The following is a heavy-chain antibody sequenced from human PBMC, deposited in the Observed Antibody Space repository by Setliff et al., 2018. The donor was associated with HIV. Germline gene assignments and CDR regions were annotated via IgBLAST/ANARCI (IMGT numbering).Heavy chain of an antibody. CDR2: MNPKSGNT. D-gene: IGHD2-2*01. V-gene: IGHV1-8*01. CDR3: ARGSCSSTSFYGIYNFDN. J-gene: IGHJ4*02. Sequence: ASVKVSCKASGYNFTSHDINWVRQAPGQGLEWMGWMNPKSGNTGYARKFQGRVTMTRKTSISTAYMELRSLRSDDPAVYYWARGSCSSTSFYGIYNFDNWGQGTPVTVSS. CDR1: GYNFTSHD.